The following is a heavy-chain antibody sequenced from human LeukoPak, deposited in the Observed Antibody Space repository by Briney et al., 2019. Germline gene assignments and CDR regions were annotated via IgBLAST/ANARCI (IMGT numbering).Heavy chain of an antibody. J-gene: IGHJ4*02. Sequence: PGESLKISCQGSGYSFTRYWIGWVRQMPGKGLEWMGAVYPGDSDVRYGPSFQGQVTISVDTSINTAYLQWSSLKASDTAIYYCARRGVTSSPLDYCGQGTLVTVSS. V-gene: IGHV5-51*01. CDR1: GYSFTRYW. CDR2: VYPGDSDV. CDR3: ARRGVTSSPLDY. D-gene: IGHD3-10*01.